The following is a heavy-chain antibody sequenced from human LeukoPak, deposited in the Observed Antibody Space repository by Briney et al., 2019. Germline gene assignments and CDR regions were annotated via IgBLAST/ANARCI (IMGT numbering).Heavy chain of an antibody. V-gene: IGHV4-30-2*01. CDR3: ARGPGDYVFRGAFDI. D-gene: IGHD4-17*01. J-gene: IGHJ3*02. Sequence: SETLSLTCAVSGGSISSGGYSWSWIRQPPGKGLEWIGYIYHSGSTYYNPSLKSRVTISVDRSKNQFSLKLSSVTAADTAVYYCARGPGDYVFRGAFDIWGQGTMVTVSS. CDR1: GGSISSGGYS. CDR2: IYHSGST.